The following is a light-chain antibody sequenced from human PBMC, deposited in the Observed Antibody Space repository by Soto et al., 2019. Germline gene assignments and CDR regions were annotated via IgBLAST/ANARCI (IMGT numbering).Light chain of an antibody. Sequence: DIVLTQSPGTLSLPPGERAILSCSASQSVSSSHLAWYQQKPGQAPRLLIYGASSRATGIPDRFSGSGSGTDFSLTISRLEPEDFAVYYCQHYGTSPPALTFGGGTKVAIK. CDR2: GAS. CDR3: QHYGTSPPALT. J-gene: IGKJ4*01. V-gene: IGKV3-20*01. CDR1: QSVSSSH.